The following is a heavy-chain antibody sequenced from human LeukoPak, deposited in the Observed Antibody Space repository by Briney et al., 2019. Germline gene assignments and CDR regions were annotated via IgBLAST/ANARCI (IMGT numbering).Heavy chain of an antibody. J-gene: IGHJ6*02. D-gene: IGHD2-2*02. V-gene: IGHV3-11*01. Sequence: GGSLRLSCAASGFTFSDYYMSWIRQAPGKGLEWVSYISSSGSTIYYADSVKGRFTISRDNAKNSLYLPMNSLRAEDTAVYYCARYCSSTSCYNDYYYYGMDVWGQGTTVTVSS. CDR3: ARYCSSTSCYNDYYYYGMDV. CDR1: GFTFSDYY. CDR2: ISSSGSTI.